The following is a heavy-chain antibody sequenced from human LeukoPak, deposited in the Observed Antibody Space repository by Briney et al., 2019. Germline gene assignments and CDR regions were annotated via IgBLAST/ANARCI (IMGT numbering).Heavy chain of an antibody. D-gene: IGHD3-9*01. CDR3: AREGGLRYFDWLFDYFDY. J-gene: IGHJ4*02. Sequence: TASETLSLTCTVSGGSISSYYWSWIRQPPGKGLEWIGYIYYSGSTNYNPSLKSRVTISVDTSKNQFSLKLSSVTAADTAVYYCAREGGLRYFDWLFDYFDYWGQGTLVTVSS. CDR2: IYYSGST. V-gene: IGHV4-59*01. CDR1: GGSISSYY.